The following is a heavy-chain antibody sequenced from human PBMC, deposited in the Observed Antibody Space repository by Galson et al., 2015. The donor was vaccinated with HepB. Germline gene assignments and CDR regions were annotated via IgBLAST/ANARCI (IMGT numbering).Heavy chain of an antibody. CDR2: IIPIFGTA. V-gene: IGHV1-69*13. J-gene: IGHJ6*02. CDR3: ARIHCSGGSCGRHSYYYYGMDV. CDR1: GGTFSSYA. D-gene: IGHD2-15*01. Sequence: SVKVSCKASGGTFSSYAISWVRQAPGQGLEWMGGIIPIFGTANYAQKFQGRVTITADESTSTAYMELSSLRSEDTAVYYCARIHCSGGSCGRHSYYYYGMDVWGQGTTVTVSS.